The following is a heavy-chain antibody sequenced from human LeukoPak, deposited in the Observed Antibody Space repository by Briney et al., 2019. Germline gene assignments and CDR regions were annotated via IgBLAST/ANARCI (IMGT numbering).Heavy chain of an antibody. J-gene: IGHJ4*02. Sequence: SQTLSLTCTVSGGSISSGGYYWSWIRQHPGKGLEWIGYIYYSGSTYYNPSLKSRVTVSVDTSKNQFSLKLSSVTAADTAVYYCARDAVEYFDYWGQGTLVTVSS. CDR2: IYYSGST. CDR3: ARDAVEYFDY. V-gene: IGHV4-31*03. CDR1: GGSISSGGYY.